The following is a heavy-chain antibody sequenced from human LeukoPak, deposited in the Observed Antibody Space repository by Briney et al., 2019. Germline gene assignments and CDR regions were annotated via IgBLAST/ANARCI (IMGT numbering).Heavy chain of an antibody. V-gene: IGHV1-2*04. Sequence: GASVKVSCKASGYTFTGYYMHWVRQAPGQGLEWMGWINPNSGGTNYAQKFQGWVTMTRDTSISTAYMELSRLRSDDTAVYYCARNTYYDYVWGSYRSTSNVDYWGQGTLVTVSS. D-gene: IGHD3-16*02. J-gene: IGHJ4*02. CDR2: INPNSGGT. CDR1: GYTFTGYY. CDR3: ARNTYYDYVWGSYRSTSNVDY.